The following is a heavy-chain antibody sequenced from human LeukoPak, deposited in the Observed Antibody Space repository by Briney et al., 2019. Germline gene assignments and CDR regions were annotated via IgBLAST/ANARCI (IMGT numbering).Heavy chain of an antibody. CDR3: ARALWWLRPGWFDP. J-gene: IGHJ5*02. V-gene: IGHV4-61*02. Sequence: KSSETLSLTCTVSGGSISSGTQFWSWIRQPAGKALEWIGRVYTTGTTNYNPSLKSRVTISVDTSKNQFSLKLSSVTAADTAVYYCARALWWLRPGWFDPWGRGTLVTVSS. CDR1: GGSISSGTQF. D-gene: IGHD5-12*01. CDR2: VYTTGTT.